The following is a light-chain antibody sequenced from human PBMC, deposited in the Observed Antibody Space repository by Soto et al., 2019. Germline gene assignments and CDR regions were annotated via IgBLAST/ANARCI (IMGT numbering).Light chain of an antibody. J-gene: IGKJ2*03. V-gene: IGKV3-20*01. CDR3: QQYGNSPRYS. CDR2: AVY. Sequence: EIVLTQSPGTLSLSPGERATLSCRASQSVDSRYLAWYQQKPGQAPRLLIYAVYSRATGIPDRFSGSGSGTDFTLTISRLEPEDFAEYYCQQYGNSPRYSFGQGTKLELK. CDR1: QSVDSRY.